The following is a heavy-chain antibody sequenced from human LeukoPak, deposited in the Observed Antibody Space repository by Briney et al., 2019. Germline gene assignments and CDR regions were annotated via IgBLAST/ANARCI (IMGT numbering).Heavy chain of an antibody. V-gene: IGHV4-39*01. J-gene: IGHJ6*02. D-gene: IGHD3-9*01. CDR1: GGSISSYY. CDR3: ARPNYDILTGMYYGMDV. CDR2: IYYSGST. Sequence: PSETLSLTCTVSGGSISSYYWSWIRQPPGKGLEWIGSIYYSGSTYYNPSLKSRVTISVDTSKNQFSLKLSSVTAADTAVYYCARPNYDILTGMYYGMDVWGQGTTVTVSS.